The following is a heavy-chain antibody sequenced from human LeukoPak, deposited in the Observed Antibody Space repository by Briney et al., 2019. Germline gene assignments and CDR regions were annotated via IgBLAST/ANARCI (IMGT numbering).Heavy chain of an antibody. D-gene: IGHD2-2*01. J-gene: IGHJ5*02. Sequence: SETLSLTCTVSGGSISSYYWSWIRQPAGKGLEWIGRIYTSGSANYYPSLMSRVTMSVNTSKNQFSLKLSSVTAADTAVYYCARDGVAPKKYCSSTSCPNWFDPWGQGTLVTVSS. CDR1: GGSISSYY. CDR3: ARDGVAPKKYCSSTSCPNWFDP. CDR2: IYTSGSA. V-gene: IGHV4-4*07.